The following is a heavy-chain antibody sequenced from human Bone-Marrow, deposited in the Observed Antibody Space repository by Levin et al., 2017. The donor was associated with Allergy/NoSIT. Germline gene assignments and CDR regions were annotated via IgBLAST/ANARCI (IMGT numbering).Heavy chain of an antibody. D-gene: IGHD5-18*01. V-gene: IGHV3-48*03. J-gene: IGHJ5*02. CDR2: ISSSGSTI. CDR1: GYTFSNYE. CDR3: ARASNGYVYGYSGHWFDP. Sequence: PGGSLRLSCGASGYTFSNYEMNWVRQAPGKGLEWVSYISSSGSTIYYADSVKGRFTISRDNAENSMYLQMNSLRAEDTAVYYCARASNGYVYGYSGHWFDPWGQGTPVTVSS.